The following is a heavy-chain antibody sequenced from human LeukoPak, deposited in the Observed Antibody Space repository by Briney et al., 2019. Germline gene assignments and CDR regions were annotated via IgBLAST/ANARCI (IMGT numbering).Heavy chain of an antibody. Sequence: SETLSLTCTVSGGSISTANYYWGWVRQPPGKGLEWIGSIYHSGSTYYNPSLKSRLTISVDTSKNQFSLKLSSVTAADTAVYYCAREYYYDSSGYSNFDYWGQGTLVTVSS. J-gene: IGHJ4*02. CDR2: IYHSGST. V-gene: IGHV4-39*07. CDR1: GGSISTANYY. D-gene: IGHD3-22*01. CDR3: AREYYYDSSGYSNFDY.